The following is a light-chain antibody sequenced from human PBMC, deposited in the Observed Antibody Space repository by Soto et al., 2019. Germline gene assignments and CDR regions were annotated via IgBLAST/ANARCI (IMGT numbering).Light chain of an antibody. CDR1: QSISSW. V-gene: IGKV1-5*03. CDR2: KAS. Sequence: DIQMTQSPSTLSASVGDRVTITCRASQSISSWLAWYQQKPGKAPKLLIYKASSLESGVPSRFSGSGSGPEFTLTISSLQPDDFATYYCQQYNSYPLTFGGGTKVDIK. CDR3: QQYNSYPLT. J-gene: IGKJ4*01.